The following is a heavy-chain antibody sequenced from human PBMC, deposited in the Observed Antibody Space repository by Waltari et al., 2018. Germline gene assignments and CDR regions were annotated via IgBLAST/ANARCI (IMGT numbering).Heavy chain of an antibody. V-gene: IGHV3-7*01. CDR1: GFTFSSYW. D-gene: IGHD3-10*01. J-gene: IGHJ5*02. CDR2: IKQDGSEK. Sequence: EVQLVESGGGLVQPGGSLRLSCAASGFTFSSYWMSWVRQAPGKGLEWVANIKQDGSEKYYVDSVKGRFTISRDNAKNSLYLQMNSLRAEDTAVYYCARGLLWFGSPANWFDPWGQGTLVTVSS. CDR3: ARGLLWFGSPANWFDP.